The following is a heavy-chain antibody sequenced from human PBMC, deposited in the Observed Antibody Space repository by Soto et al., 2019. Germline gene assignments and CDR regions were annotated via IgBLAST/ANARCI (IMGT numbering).Heavy chain of an antibody. V-gene: IGHV3-23*01. CDR3: AKDLVTMVRGVPSGPFGY. J-gene: IGHJ4*02. CDR2: ISGSGGST. Sequence: LRLSCAASGFTFSSYAMSWVRQAPGKGLEWVSAISGSGGSTYYADSVKGRFTISRDNSKNTLYLQMNSLRAEDTAVYYCAKDLVTMVRGVPSGPFGYWGQGTLVTVSS. D-gene: IGHD3-10*01. CDR1: GFTFSSYA.